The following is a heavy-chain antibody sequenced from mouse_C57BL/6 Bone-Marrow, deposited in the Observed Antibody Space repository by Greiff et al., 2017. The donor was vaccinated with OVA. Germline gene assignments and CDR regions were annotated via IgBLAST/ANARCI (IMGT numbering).Heavy chain of an antibody. J-gene: IGHJ3*01. CDR2: INPSNGGT. V-gene: IGHV1-53*01. CDR3: ARSGISWAWFAY. Sequence: QVQLQQSGTELVKPGASVKLSCKASGYTFTSYWMHWVKQRPGQGLEWIGNINPSNGGTNYNEKFKSKATLTVDKSSSTAYMQLSSLTSEDSAVYYCARSGISWAWFAYWGQGTLVTVSA. D-gene: IGHD3-1*01. CDR1: GYTFTSYW.